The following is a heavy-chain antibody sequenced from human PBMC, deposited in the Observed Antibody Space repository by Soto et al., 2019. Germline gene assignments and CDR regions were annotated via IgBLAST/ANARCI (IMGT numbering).Heavy chain of an antibody. CDR2: ISGSGGST. CDR1: GFTFSSYA. V-gene: IGHV3-23*01. D-gene: IGHD2-8*02. CDR3: AKIALVGSFGFELARDY. J-gene: IGHJ4*02. Sequence: PGGSLRLSCAASGFTFSSYAMSWVRQAPGKGLEWVSAISGSGGSTNYADSVKGRFTISRDNSKNTLYLQMNRLRTEDMAIYYSAKIALVGSFGFELARDYWGQGILVTVSS.